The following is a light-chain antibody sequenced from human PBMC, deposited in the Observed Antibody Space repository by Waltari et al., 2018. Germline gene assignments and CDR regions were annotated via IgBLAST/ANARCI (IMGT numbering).Light chain of an antibody. CDR1: ITDVGGYNT. CDR3: TAYISSSTRYV. Sequence: HSAFTHPAPVSGSPRQSLTISRTGTITDVGGYNTVSWYQQHPGKAPKLMIYDVSYRPSGVSNRFSGSKSGNTASLTITGLRSEDEADYYCTAYISSSTRYVFGAGTKVTVL. CDR2: DVS. V-gene: IGLV2-14*03. J-gene: IGLJ1*01.